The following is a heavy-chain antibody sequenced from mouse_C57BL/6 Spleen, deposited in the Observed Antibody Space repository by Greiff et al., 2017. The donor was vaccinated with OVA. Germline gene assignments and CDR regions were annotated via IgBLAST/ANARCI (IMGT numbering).Heavy chain of an antibody. V-gene: IGHV5-12*01. Sequence: DVMLVESGGGLVQPGGSLKLSCAASGFTFSDYYMYWVRQTPEKRLEWVAYISNGGGSTYYPDTVKGRFTISRDNAKNTLYLQMSRLKSEDTAMYYCARQGDYYGSSYYFDYWGQGTTLTVSS. CDR2: ISNGGGST. D-gene: IGHD1-1*01. CDR3: ARQGDYYGSSYYFDY. CDR1: GFTFSDYY. J-gene: IGHJ2*01.